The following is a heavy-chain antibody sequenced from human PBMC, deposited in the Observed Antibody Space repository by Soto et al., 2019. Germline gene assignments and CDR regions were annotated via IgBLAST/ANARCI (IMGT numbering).Heavy chain of an antibody. CDR1: DGSFRGYY. V-gene: IGHV4-34*01. J-gene: IGHJ1*01. CDR2: INHSGST. D-gene: IGHD6-13*01. Sequence: PSETKSLTSTVYDGSFRGYYWRWIRQTPGKGLEWIGEINHSGSTNYNPSLKSRVTISVDTSKNRFSLKLSSVTAADTAVYYCARGVRRIAAAGTPYFQHWGQGTLVTVSS. CDR3: ARGVRRIAAAGTPYFQH.